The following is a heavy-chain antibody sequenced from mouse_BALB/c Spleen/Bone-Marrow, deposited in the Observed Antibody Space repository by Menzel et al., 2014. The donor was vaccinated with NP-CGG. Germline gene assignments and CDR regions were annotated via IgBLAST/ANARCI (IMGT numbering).Heavy chain of an antibody. V-gene: IGHV7-3*02. CDR3: ARDENYDIYWYFDV. J-gene: IGHJ1*01. CDR2: IRNKANGYTA. D-gene: IGHD1-1*01. CDR1: GFTFTDYY. Sequence: DVKLQESGGGLVQPGGSLRLSCATSGFTFTDYYMSWVRQTPGKALEWLGFIRNKANGYTADYSVSVKGRFTISRDNSQNILYLQMNTLRAEDSATYYCARDENYDIYWYFDVWGAGTTVTVSS.